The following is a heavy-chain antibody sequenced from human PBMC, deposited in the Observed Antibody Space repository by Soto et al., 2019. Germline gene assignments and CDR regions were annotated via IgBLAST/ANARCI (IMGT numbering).Heavy chain of an antibody. D-gene: IGHD3-22*01. CDR2: ISAYDDNT. J-gene: IGHJ6*02. V-gene: IGHV1-18*01. CDR1: GYRFTSYG. CDR3: ARGGYYDSSGSRNYHYYGMNV. Sequence: QAQLVQSGPEVKKPGASVKVSCKASGYRFTSYGISWVRQAPGQGLESLGWISAYDDNTKYAQTLQGRVSMSTDTSTNTAYMELRSLRSDDTAMYYCARGGYYDSSGSRNYHYYGMNVWGQGTTVTVSS.